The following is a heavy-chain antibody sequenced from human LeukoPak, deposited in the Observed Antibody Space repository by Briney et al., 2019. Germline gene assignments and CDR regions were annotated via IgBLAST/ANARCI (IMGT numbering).Heavy chain of an antibody. V-gene: IGHV3-21*01. CDR1: GFMLSVYS. J-gene: IGHJ6*03. Sequence: GGSLRLSCSGSGFMLSVYSMNWVLQAPGKGLEWVSSITSKSNYIYYADSVKGRFTISRDNAMNSVFLQLNSLRAEDSAVYYCTSGLIAIESDNNLYQYMDVWGKGTTVTVSS. CDR3: TSGLIAIESDNNLYQYMDV. D-gene: IGHD2-21*01. CDR2: ITSKSNYI.